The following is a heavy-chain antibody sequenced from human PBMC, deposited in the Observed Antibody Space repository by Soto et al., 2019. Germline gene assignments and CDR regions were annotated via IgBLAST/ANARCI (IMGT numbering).Heavy chain of an antibody. CDR1: GFTFSSYA. D-gene: IGHD6-13*01. V-gene: IGHV3-23*01. Sequence: PGGSLRLSCAASGFTFSSYAMSWVSQAPGKGLDWVSAISGSGGSTYYADSVKGLFTISRANSNNTLYQQMNSLSAEDTAVYYCAKALYGSSLYVSSTRGMDVWGQGTTVTVAS. CDR3: AKALYGSSLYVSSTRGMDV. J-gene: IGHJ6*01. CDR2: ISGSGGST.